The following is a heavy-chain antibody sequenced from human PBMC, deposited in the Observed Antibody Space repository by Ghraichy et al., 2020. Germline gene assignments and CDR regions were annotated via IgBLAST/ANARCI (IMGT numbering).Heavy chain of an antibody. D-gene: IGHD2-21*02. Sequence: SETLSLTCTVSGGSISNFYWSWIRQPPGKGLEWIGYIYTSGSTNYNPSLKSRVTISVDTSKNQFSLKLSSVTAADTAVYYCARHRGDSLPFDYWGQGTLVTVSS. CDR2: IYTSGST. CDR1: GGSISNFY. J-gene: IGHJ4*02. V-gene: IGHV4-4*09. CDR3: ARHRGDSLPFDY.